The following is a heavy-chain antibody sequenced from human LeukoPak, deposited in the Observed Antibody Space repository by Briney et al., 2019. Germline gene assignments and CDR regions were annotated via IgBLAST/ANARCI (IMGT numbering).Heavy chain of an antibody. CDR3: AKRVARYFDSSAWIDY. Sequence: PGVSLRLSCAASGFTFSSYAMSWVRQAPGKGLEWVSVISGSGGRTYYADSAKGRFTISRDNTKNTLYLQMNSLRDEDTAVYYCAKRVARYFDSSAWIDYWGQGIPVTVSS. CDR1: GFTFSSYA. V-gene: IGHV3-23*01. J-gene: IGHJ4*02. CDR2: ISGSGGRT. D-gene: IGHD3-22*01.